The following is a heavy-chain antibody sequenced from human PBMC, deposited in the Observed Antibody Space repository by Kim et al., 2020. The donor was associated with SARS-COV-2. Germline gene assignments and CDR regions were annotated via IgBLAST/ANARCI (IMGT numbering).Heavy chain of an antibody. CDR2: IYWNTGSS. CDR1: GFRFNDYG. CDR3: TRDVAPGGADY. V-gene: IGHV3-9*01. D-gene: IGHD2-21*01. Sequence: GGSLRLSCAAFGFRFNDYGLYWVRQAPGKGLEWVAGIYWNTGSSVIADCARGRFTVSRDAARETTFLQMNNLRLDDSGLYYCTRDVAPGGADYWGPGTRVTVSS. J-gene: IGHJ4*01.